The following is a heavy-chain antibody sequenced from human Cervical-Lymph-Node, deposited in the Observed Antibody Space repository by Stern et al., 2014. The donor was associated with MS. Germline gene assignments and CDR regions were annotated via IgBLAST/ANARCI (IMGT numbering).Heavy chain of an antibody. CDR3: AHRRSGTMGHFDH. V-gene: IGHV2-5*02. CDR1: EFSLTTTGAA. CDR2: ILWDDDK. Sequence: QVTLKESGPTLVKPTQTLTLTCTFSEFSLTTTGAAVGWLRQSPGKALEWLALILWDDDKRYTPSLMNRLTITKDTSRNHVVLRMANMDPVDSATYYCAHRRSGTMGHFDHWGQGAPVTVSS. D-gene: IGHD1-1*01. J-gene: IGHJ4*02.